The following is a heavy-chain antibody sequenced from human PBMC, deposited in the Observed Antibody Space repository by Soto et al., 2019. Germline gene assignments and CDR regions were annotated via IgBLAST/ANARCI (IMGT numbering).Heavy chain of an antibody. D-gene: IGHD2-15*01. J-gene: IGHJ4*02. CDR2: IYYSGST. CDR1: GGSISSGGYY. V-gene: IGHV4-31*03. Sequence: QVQLQESGPGLVKPSQTLSLTCTVSGGSISSGGYYWSWIRQHPGKGLEWIGYIYYSGSTYYNPSLKRRVTISVDTSKNQFSLKLSSVTAADTAVYYYARVYDCSGGSCYRLDYWGQGTLVTVSS. CDR3: ARVYDCSGGSCYRLDY.